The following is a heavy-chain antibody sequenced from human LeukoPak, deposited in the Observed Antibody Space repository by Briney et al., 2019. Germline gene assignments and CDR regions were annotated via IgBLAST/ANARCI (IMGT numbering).Heavy chain of an antibody. CDR3: ARDPSGFCSTTSCNWAPDY. CDR2: IWHDGTNK. V-gene: IGHV3-33*01. CDR1: GFTFSNHA. D-gene: IGHD2-2*01. J-gene: IGHJ4*02. Sequence: GGSLRLSCAASGFTFSNHAIHWVRQAPGKGLEWVALIWHDGTNKFYADSVKGRFTISRDNPKNTLFLQMNSLRVEDTAVYYCARDPSGFCSTTSCNWAPDYWGQGTLVTVSP.